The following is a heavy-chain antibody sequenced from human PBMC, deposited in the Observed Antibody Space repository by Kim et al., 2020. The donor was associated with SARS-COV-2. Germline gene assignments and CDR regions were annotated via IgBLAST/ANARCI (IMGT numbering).Heavy chain of an antibody. V-gene: IGHV4-59*09. Sequence: TNYNPSLKTRLTVSLDTSKTQFSLKLSSVTAADTAVYYCASGRYYYANEHWGQGTLVTVSS. J-gene: IGHJ4*02. D-gene: IGHD3-10*01. CDR3: ASGRYYYANEH. CDR2: T.